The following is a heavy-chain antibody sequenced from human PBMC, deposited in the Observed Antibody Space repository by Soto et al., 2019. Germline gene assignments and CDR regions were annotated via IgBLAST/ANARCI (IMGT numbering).Heavy chain of an antibody. CDR2: TYYTGST. V-gene: IGHV4-59*13. J-gene: IGHJ5*02. Sequence: SETLSLACTISGGSFGTNYGSWIRQAPGKGLEWIGYTYYTGSTKYNPSLKSRATISVDTSNNQFSLTLNSAAAADTAVYYCATDSAGRGPFDPWGQGILVTVSS. D-gene: IGHD3-10*01. CDR3: ATDSAGRGPFDP. CDR1: GGSFGTNY.